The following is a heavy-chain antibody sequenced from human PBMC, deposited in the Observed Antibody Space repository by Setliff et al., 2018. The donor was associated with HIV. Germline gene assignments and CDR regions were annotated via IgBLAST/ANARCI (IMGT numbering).Heavy chain of an antibody. V-gene: IGHV4-38-2*01. Sequence: SETLSLTCAVSGYSFSGGYYWAWIRQPPGKGLEWIGSIYHSGSTYYNPSLKSRVTISVDTSKNQFSLKLSSVTAADTAVYYCARHDGTYCGGDCYLLGYFDLWGRGTLVTSPQ. J-gene: IGHJ2*01. CDR1: GYSFSGGYY. CDR2: IYHSGST. D-gene: IGHD2-21*02. CDR3: ARHDGTYCGGDCYLLGYFDL.